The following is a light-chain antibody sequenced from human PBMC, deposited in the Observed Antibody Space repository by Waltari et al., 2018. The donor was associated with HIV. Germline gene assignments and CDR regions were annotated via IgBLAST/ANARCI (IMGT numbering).Light chain of an antibody. V-gene: IGLV1-40*01. J-gene: IGLJ3*02. CDR2: GNS. Sequence: QSVLTQPPSVSGAPGQRVTISCTGRSPTIGAGYDVHWYQQLPGTAPKLLIYGNSNRPSGVPDRFSGSKSGTSASLAITGLLAEDEADYYCQSYDSSLSVWVFGGGTKLTVL. CDR1: SPTIGAGYD. CDR3: QSYDSSLSVWV.